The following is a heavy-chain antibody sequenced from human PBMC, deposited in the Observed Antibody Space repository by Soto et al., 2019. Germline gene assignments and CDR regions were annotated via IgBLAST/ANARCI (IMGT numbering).Heavy chain of an antibody. J-gene: IGHJ6*03. CDR3: TRSALDRWSGYLAYYMDV. D-gene: IGHD3-3*01. Sequence: GGSLRLSCTASGFTSGDYAMSWFRQAPGKGLEWVGFIRSKAYGGTTEYAASVKGRFTISRDDSKSIAYLQMHSLQTEDTAVYYCTRSALDRWSGYLAYYMDVGGKGTTVTVSS. CDR2: IRSKAYGGTT. V-gene: IGHV3-49*03. CDR1: GFTSGDYA.